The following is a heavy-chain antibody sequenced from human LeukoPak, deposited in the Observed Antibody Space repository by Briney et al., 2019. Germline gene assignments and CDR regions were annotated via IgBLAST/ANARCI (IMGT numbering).Heavy chain of an antibody. CDR3: ARDRTSDYYMDV. J-gene: IGHJ6*03. D-gene: IGHD2-2*01. Sequence: PGRSLRLSCAASGFTFSSYGMHWVRQAPGKGLEWVAVIWYDGSNKYYADSVKGRFTISRDNSKNTLYLQMNRLRAEDTAVYYFARDRTSDYYMDVWGKGTTVTVPS. CDR2: IWYDGSNK. V-gene: IGHV3-33*01. CDR1: GFTFSSYG.